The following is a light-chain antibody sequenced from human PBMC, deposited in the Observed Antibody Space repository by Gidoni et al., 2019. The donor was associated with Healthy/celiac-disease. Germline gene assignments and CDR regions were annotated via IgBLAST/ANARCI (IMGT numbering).Light chain of an antibody. CDR2: GAS. CDR1: QSVSSN. J-gene: IGKJ4*01. Sequence: EIVMTQSPATLSVSPGERATLSCRASQSVSSNLAWYQQKPGQAPRLLIYGASTRATGIPARFSGSGSGTEFTLTIGSLQSEHFAVYYCQQYNNWPPLTFGGGTKVEIK. CDR3: QQYNNWPPLT. V-gene: IGKV3-15*01.